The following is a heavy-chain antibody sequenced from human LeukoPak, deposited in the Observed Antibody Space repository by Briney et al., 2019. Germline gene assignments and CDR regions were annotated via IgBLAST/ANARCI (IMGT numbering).Heavy chain of an antibody. V-gene: IGHV3-73*01. Sequence: PGRSLRLSCAASGFTFSGSAMHWVRQASGKGLEWVGRIRSKANSYATAYAASVKGRFTISRDDSKNTAYLQMNSLKTEDTAVYYCTSGIVVVTATIVDYWGQGTLVTVSS. J-gene: IGHJ4*02. CDR1: GFTFSGSA. D-gene: IGHD2-21*02. CDR3: TSGIVVVTATIVDY. CDR2: IRSKANSYAT.